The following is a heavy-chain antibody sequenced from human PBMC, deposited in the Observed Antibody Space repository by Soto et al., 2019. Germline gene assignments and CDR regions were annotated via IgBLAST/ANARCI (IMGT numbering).Heavy chain of an antibody. Sequence: ASVKVSCKASGYTFTSYGISWVRQAPGQGLEWMGIISAYGGGTSYAQKLQGRVTMTRDTSTSTVYMELSSLRSEDTAVYYCARSFYDSSMTAFDIWGQGTMVTVSS. CDR3: ARSFYDSSMTAFDI. V-gene: IGHV1-18*01. CDR2: ISAYGGGT. J-gene: IGHJ3*02. CDR1: GYTFTSYG. D-gene: IGHD3-22*01.